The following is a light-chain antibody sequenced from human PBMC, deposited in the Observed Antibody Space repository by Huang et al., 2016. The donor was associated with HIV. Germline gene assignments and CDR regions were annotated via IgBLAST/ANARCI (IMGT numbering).Light chain of an antibody. Sequence: EIVMTQSPDTLSVSPGEMATLSCRASQRVSYKLAWYQHKPGQAPRLLIYGATTRANGIPARFSGGGSETEVTLTISSLQSEDFAVYYCQQYDNWPQTFGQGTKVEIK. CDR2: GAT. CDR1: QRVSYK. CDR3: QQYDNWPQT. V-gene: IGKV3D-15*01. J-gene: IGKJ1*01.